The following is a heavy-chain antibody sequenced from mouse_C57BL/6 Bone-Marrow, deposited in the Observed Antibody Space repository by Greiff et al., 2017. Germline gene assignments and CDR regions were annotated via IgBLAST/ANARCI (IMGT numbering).Heavy chain of an antibody. J-gene: IGHJ2*01. CDR3: ARGGSSYYGSSYDY. Sequence: EVQVVESGGGLVKPGGSLKLSCAASGFTFSSYAMSWVRQTPEKRLEWVATISDGGSYTYYPDNVKGRFTISRDNAKNNLYLQMSHLKSEDTAMYYCARGGSSYYGSSYDYWGQGTTLTVSS. CDR2: ISDGGSYT. D-gene: IGHD1-1*01. V-gene: IGHV5-4*01. CDR1: GFTFSSYA.